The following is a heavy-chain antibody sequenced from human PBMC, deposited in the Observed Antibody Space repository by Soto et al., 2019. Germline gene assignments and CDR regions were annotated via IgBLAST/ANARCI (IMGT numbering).Heavy chain of an antibody. CDR3: ARPPYPGCINAVCYPLDY. J-gene: IGHJ4*02. V-gene: IGHV1-46*01. D-gene: IGHD2-8*01. Sequence: QVQLVQSGAEVKKPGASVKISCKASGYTFTSYYMHWVRQAPGQGLEWLGIINPSCGSTNYAQTLQGRVAMTRDTSTSTVYMELNSLRSEDTAVYYCARPPYPGCINAVCYPLDYWGQGTLVTVSS. CDR2: INPSCGST. CDR1: GYTFTSYY.